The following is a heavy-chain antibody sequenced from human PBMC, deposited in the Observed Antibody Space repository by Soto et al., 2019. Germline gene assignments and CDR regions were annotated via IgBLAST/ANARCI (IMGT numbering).Heavy chain of an antibody. CDR1: GFTFSSYA. CDR2: ISGSGGST. Sequence: EVQLLESGGGLVQPGGSLRLSCAASGFTFSSYAMSWVRQAPGKGLEWVSAISGSGGSTYYADSVKGRFTISRDNSKTTLYLQMYSPGAEETAVYYCAVELIRDIVVVTPIRSMNYWGQGTLVTVSS. CDR3: AVELIRDIVVVTPIRSMNY. D-gene: IGHD2-21*02. V-gene: IGHV3-23*01. J-gene: IGHJ4*02.